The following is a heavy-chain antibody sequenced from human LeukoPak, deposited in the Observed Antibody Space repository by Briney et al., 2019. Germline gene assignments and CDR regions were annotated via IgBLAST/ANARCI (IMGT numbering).Heavy chain of an antibody. J-gene: IGHJ4*02. CDR3: ARVTGYMIEDYFDY. CDR1: GGSISYYY. D-gene: IGHD3-22*01. V-gene: IGHV4-59*01. Sequence: SETLSLTCTVSGGSISYYYWSWIRQPPGKGLEWIGYIYYSGSTNYNPSLKSRVTISVDTSKNQFSLKLRSVTAADTAVYYCARVTGYMIEDYFDYWGQGTLVTVSS. CDR2: IYYSGST.